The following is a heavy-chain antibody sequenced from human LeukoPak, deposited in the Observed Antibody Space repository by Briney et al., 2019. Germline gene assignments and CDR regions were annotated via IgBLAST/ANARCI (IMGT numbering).Heavy chain of an antibody. CDR3: ARDRPGDNYYYYMDV. Sequence: PGRSLRLSCAASGFTFSSYAMHWVRQAPGKGLEWVAVISYDGSNKYYADSVKGRFTISRDNSKNTLYLQMNSLRAEDTAVYYCARDRPGDNYYYYMDVWGKGTTVTVSS. CDR1: GFTFSSYA. D-gene: IGHD7-27*01. J-gene: IGHJ6*03. CDR2: ISYDGSNK. V-gene: IGHV3-30-3*01.